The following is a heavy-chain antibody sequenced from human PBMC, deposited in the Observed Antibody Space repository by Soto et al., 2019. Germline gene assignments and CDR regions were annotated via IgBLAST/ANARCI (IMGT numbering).Heavy chain of an antibody. Sequence: PGGSLRLSCAAPGFTFDDYAMHWVRQAPGKGLEWVSGISWNSGSIGYADSVKGRFTISRDNAKNSLYLQMNSLRAEDTALYYCAKSTGYSSSWAHFDYWGQGTLVTVSS. J-gene: IGHJ4*02. CDR3: AKSTGYSSSWAHFDY. CDR1: GFTFDDYA. CDR2: ISWNSGSI. D-gene: IGHD6-13*01. V-gene: IGHV3-9*01.